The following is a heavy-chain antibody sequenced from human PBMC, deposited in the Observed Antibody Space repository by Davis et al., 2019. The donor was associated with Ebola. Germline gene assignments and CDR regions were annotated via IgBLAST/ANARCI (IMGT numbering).Heavy chain of an antibody. CDR1: GFTFSSYG. J-gene: IGHJ6*02. CDR2: ISYDGSNK. V-gene: IGHV3-30*03. CDR3: ARGRYNDGMDV. Sequence: GGSLRLSCAASGFTFSSYGMHWVRQAPGKGLEWVAVISYDGSNKYYADSVKGRFTISRDNSKNTLYLQMNSLRAEDTAVYYCARGRYNDGMDVWGQGTTVTVSS.